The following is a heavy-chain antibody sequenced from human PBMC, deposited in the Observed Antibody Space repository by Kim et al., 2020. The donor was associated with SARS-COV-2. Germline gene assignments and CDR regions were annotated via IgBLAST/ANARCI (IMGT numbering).Heavy chain of an antibody. CDR1: GGPFSGYY. CDR2: INHSGST. Sequence: SETLSLTCAVYGGPFSGYYWSWIRQSPGKGLEWIGGINHSGSTNYNPSLKSRVSISVDTSRNQFSLKMNSVTAADTAVFYCATKGTGPEAGVDYWGQGILVTVSS. V-gene: IGHV4-34*01. J-gene: IGHJ4*02. D-gene: IGHD6-13*01. CDR3: ATKGTGPEAGVDY.